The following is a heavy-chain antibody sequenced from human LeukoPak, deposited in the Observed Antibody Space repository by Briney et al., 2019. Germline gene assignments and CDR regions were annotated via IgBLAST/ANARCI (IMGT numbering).Heavy chain of an antibody. CDR1: GFTFSSYA. V-gene: IGHV3-7*04. CDR3: ARGQRSDSGYSPFDS. Sequence: GGSLRLSCAASGFTFSSYAMSWVRQAPGKGLEWVAKINPDGSEQDYVESVKGRFTISRDNAKNSVSLVMDTVSAGDTAVYFCARGQRSDSGYSPFDSWGQGTLVTVSS. J-gene: IGHJ4*02. CDR2: INPDGSEQ. D-gene: IGHD3-22*01.